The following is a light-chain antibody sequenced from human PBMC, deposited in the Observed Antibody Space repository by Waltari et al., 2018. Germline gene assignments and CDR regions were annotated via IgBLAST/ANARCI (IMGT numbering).Light chain of an antibody. J-gene: IGLJ2*01. V-gene: IGLV2-11*01. CDR3: CSFAGSHTYVV. CDR1: SSDVGGYNY. CDR2: EIS. Sequence: QSALTQPRSVSGSPGQSVTISCTGTSSDVGGYNYVSWYQQPPGQAPKLMIYEISKRPSGVPLRFSGSKSGNTASLTISGLQTEDEADYYCCSFAGSHTYVVFGGGTKLTVL.